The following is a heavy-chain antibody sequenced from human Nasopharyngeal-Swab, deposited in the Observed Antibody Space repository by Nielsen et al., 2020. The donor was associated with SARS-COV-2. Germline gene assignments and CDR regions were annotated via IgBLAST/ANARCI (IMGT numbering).Heavy chain of an antibody. Sequence: ASVKVSCTASNYPFSNYGFSWVRQAPGKGLEWMGGFDPEDGETIYAQKFQGRVTMTEDTSTDTAYMELSSLRSEDTAVYYCATSPGIAVAGTHLSWFDPWGQGTLVTVSS. CDR3: ATSPGIAVAGTHLSWFDP. CDR1: NYPFSNYG. CDR2: FDPEDGET. V-gene: IGHV1-24*01. J-gene: IGHJ5*02. D-gene: IGHD6-19*01.